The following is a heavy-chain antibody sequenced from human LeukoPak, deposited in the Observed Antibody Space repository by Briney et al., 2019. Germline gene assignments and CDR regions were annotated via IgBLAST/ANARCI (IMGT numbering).Heavy chain of an antibody. CDR1: GFTFSFYG. Sequence: GTSLRLSCAASGFTFSFYGIHWVRQAPGKGREWVAVISDDGSTKYYSDSVKGRFTVSRDNSKNTAYLQMNSLRAEDTAVYYCAKSHTSGYYYFDYWGQGTLVTVSS. J-gene: IGHJ4*02. CDR3: AKSHTSGYYYFDY. CDR2: ISDDGSTK. V-gene: IGHV3-30*18. D-gene: IGHD3-22*01.